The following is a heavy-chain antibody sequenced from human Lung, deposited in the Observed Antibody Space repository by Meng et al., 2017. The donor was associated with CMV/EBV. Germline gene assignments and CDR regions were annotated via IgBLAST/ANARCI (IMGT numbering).Heavy chain of an antibody. CDR2: IYHSAST. D-gene: IGHD2-21*02. J-gene: IGHJ4*02. V-gene: IGHV4-4*02. CDR1: STL. CDR3: ARIERRRILKYCGSDCSTTDY. Sequence: STLCAWVRPVPGKGLEWIGEIYHSASTNSTPSLKSRVTISVDKFKNQFSLKLGSVTAADTAVYYCARIERRRILKYCGSDCSTTDYWGQGTLVTVSS.